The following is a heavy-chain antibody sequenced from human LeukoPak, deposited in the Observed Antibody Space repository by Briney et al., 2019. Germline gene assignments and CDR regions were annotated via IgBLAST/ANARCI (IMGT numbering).Heavy chain of an antibody. J-gene: IGHJ4*02. V-gene: IGHV5-51*01. CDR3: ARRFAGEWGY. D-gene: IGHD3-16*01. Sequence: GESLKISCEGSGYSFTSYWIGWVRQMPGKGLEWMAIIYPGDSDTRYRSSFQGQVTISADKSISTAYLQWSSLKASDTAIYYCARRFAGEWGYWGQGTLVTVSS. CDR1: GYSFTSYW. CDR2: IYPGDSDT.